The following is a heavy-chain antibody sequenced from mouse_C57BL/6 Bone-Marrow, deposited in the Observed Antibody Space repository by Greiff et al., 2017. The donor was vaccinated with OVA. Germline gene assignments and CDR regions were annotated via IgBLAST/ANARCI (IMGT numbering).Heavy chain of an antibody. CDR3: ARERAYDGYGYFDV. D-gene: IGHD2-3*01. CDR1: GYTFTSYW. Sequence: VQLQQPGAELVMPGASVKLSCKASGYTFTSYWMHWVKQRPGQGLEWIGEIDPSDSYTNYNQKFKGKSTLTVDKSSSTAYMQLSSLTSEDSAVYYGARERAYDGYGYFDVWGTGTTVTVSS. CDR2: IDPSDSYT. V-gene: IGHV1-69*01. J-gene: IGHJ1*03.